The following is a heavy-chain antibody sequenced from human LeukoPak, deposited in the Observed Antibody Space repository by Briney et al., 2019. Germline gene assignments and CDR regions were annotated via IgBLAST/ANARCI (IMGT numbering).Heavy chain of an antibody. V-gene: IGHV3-23*01. D-gene: IGHD3-10*01. Sequence: GGSLRLSCSASLFTFSYYAMTWVRQAPGKGLEWVSGVSGSGDYTYYADSVKGRFTISRDNSKNTLYLQLNSLRVEDTAVYYCAKEIYAYGSRGFDYWCQGTLVTVSS. J-gene: IGHJ4*02. CDR3: AKEIYAYGSRGFDY. CDR1: LFTFSYYA. CDR2: VSGSGDYT.